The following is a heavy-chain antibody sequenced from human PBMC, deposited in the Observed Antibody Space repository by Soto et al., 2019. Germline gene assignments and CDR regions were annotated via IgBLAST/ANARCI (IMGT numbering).Heavy chain of an antibody. CDR1: GFTFSSYW. V-gene: IGHV3-74*01. D-gene: IGHD3-9*01. CDR3: ARVLRYFLGMDV. CDR2: INSDGSST. Sequence: EVQLVESGGGLVQPGGSLRLSCAASGFTFSSYWMHWVRQAPGKGLVWVSRINSDGSSTSYADSVKGRFIISRDNAKNTLYLQMNSLRAEDTAVYYCARVLRYFLGMDVWGQGTTVTVSS. J-gene: IGHJ6*02.